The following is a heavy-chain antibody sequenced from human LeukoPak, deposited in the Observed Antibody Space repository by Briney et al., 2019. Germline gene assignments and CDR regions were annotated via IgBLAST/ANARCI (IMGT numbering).Heavy chain of an antibody. CDR1: GESFSGYF. V-gene: IGHV4-34*01. CDR2: INHSGSTS. CDR3: ARLQNSPYPYSGYDYSFDY. D-gene: IGHD5-12*01. Sequence: SETLSLTCAVYGESFSGYFWNWIRQPPGKGLEWIGEINHSGSTSNHNPSLKSRVTMSVDTSKNQFSLKLSSVTAADTAVYYCARLQNSPYPYSGYDYSFDYWGQGTLVTVSS. J-gene: IGHJ4*02.